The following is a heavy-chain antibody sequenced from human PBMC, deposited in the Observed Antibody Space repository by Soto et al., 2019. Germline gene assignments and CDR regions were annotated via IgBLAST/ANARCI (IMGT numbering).Heavy chain of an antibody. Sequence: EFQLVESGGGLVQPGGSLRLSCEASGFTFSDYEMNWVRQAPGKGLEWVAYSNSRGSMGYYAYSATGRFTISRDNAKNSLYLQRASLRADDTAIYYCATLSSGSLYHHYGRDVWGQGTTVTVSS. CDR1: GFTFSDYE. V-gene: IGHV3-48*03. CDR2: SNSRGSMG. J-gene: IGHJ6*02. CDR3: ATLSSGSLYHHYGRDV. D-gene: IGHD1-26*01.